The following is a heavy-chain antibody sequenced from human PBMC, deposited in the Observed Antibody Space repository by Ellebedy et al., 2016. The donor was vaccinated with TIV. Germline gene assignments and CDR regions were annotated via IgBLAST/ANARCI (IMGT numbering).Heavy chain of an antibody. V-gene: IGHV3-48*03. D-gene: IGHD2-21*02. Sequence: PGGSLRLSCAASGFTFSSYEMNWVRQAPGKGLEWVSYISGSGSTIYYADSVKGRFTISRDNAKNSLYLQMNSLRAEDTAVYYCASGASIVVVTDFGYWGQGTLVTVSS. J-gene: IGHJ4*02. CDR1: GFTFSSYE. CDR2: ISGSGSTI. CDR3: ASGASIVVVTDFGY.